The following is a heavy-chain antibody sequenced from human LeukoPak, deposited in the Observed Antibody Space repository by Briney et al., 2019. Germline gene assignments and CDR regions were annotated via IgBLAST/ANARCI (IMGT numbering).Heavy chain of an antibody. CDR3: ARSEYSGSYLSYLFDY. D-gene: IGHD1-26*01. CDR1: GFTFSSYW. Sequence: PGGSLRLSCAASGFTFSSYWMSGVRQAPGKGLEWVANIKQDGSEKYYVDSVKGRFTISRDNAKNSLYLQMNSLRAEDTAVYYCARSEYSGSYLSYLFDYWGQGTLVTVSS. J-gene: IGHJ4*02. CDR2: IKQDGSEK. V-gene: IGHV3-7*01.